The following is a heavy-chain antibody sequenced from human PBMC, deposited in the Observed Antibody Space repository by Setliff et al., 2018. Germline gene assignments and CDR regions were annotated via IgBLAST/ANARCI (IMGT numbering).Heavy chain of an antibody. V-gene: IGHV3-23*01. CDR2: ISGSGGST. CDR3: AKMITTYYYDSSGDYGGYDY. CDR1: GFTFSGYA. D-gene: IGHD3-22*01. J-gene: IGHJ4*02. Sequence: PGGSLRLSCAASGFTFSGYAMSWVRQAPGKGLEWVSAISGSGGSTYYADSVKGRFTISGDNSKNTLYLQMNSLRAEDTAVYYCAKMITTYYYDSSGDYGGYDYWGQGTLVTVSS.